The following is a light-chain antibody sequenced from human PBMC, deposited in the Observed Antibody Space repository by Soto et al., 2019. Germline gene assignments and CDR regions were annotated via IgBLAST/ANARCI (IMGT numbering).Light chain of an antibody. CDR2: GAS. V-gene: IGKV3-15*01. CDR1: QSVTSS. J-gene: IGKJ2*01. CDR3: QQYSNWPPYT. Sequence: MTQSPATLSVSPVERATLSFRASQSVTSSLAWYQQRPGQAPRLLIYGASNRATGIPARFSGSGSGTEFTLTISSLQSEDVAVYYCQQYSNWPPYTFGQGTKVDIK.